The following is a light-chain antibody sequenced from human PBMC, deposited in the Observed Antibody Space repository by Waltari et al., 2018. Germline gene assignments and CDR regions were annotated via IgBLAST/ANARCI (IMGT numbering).Light chain of an antibody. J-gene: IGKJ2*01. CDR3: QQRSNWYT. V-gene: IGKV3-11*01. CDR1: QSVSIY. Sequence: EIVLTQSPATLSLSPGERATLSCRASQSVSIYLAWYQQKPGQSPRLLIYDASNRATGIPARFSGSGSGIDFTLTISSLEPEEFAVYYCQQRSNWYTFGQGTKLEIK. CDR2: DAS.